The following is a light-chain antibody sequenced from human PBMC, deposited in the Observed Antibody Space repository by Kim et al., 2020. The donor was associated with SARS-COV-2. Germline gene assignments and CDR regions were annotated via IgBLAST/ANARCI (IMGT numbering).Light chain of an antibody. CDR1: NSTRAAGHD. V-gene: IGLV1-40*01. Sequence: QRVATSRTGTNSTRAAGHDVHWYQQLPGAAPKLLISRNNIRHSRVPDRFSGSKSGSSASLGITGLQAEDEADYYCQSYDRSLTGTVFGGGTQLTVL. CDR2: RNN. J-gene: IGLJ3*02. CDR3: QSYDRSLTGTV.